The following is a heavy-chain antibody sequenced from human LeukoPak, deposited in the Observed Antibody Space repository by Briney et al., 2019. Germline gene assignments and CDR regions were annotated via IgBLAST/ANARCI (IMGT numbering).Heavy chain of an antibody. CDR3: ARGANWYVSH. D-gene: IGHD1-1*01. J-gene: IGHJ4*02. V-gene: IGHV3-7*03. CDR1: GFTSSGYW. Sequence: PGGSLRLSCVGYGFTSSGYWMSWVLQAPGKGLEWVANIKEDGSEKNYVDSVKGRFTISRDNAKNSLYLQMNSLRAEDTAVYYCARGANWYVSHWGQGALVTVSS. CDR2: IKEDGSEK.